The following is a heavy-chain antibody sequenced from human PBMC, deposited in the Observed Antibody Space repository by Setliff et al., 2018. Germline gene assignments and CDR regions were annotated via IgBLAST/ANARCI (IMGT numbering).Heavy chain of an antibody. D-gene: IGHD3-22*01. Sequence: SETLSLTCTVSGGSISTYYWSWIRHTPVKGLEWIGYVYYSGTTNYNPLFKSRVTISVDRPKNQFSLKLSSVTAADTGVYYCARDSALLSYHYDSSGYLDYWGQGALVTVSS. CDR3: ARDSALLSYHYDSSGYLDY. J-gene: IGHJ4*02. CDR2: VYYSGTT. CDR1: GGSISTYY. V-gene: IGHV4-59*01.